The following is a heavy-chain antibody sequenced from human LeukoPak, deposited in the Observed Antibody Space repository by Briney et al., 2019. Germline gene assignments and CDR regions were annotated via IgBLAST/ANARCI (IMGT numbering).Heavy chain of an antibody. Sequence: GESLQISCKGSGYSFTSYWIGWVRQMPGKGLEWMGIIYPGDSDARYSPSFQGQVTISADKSISTAYLQWSSLKASDTAMYYCARRRDLYSGSYYPFDYWGQGTLVTVSS. D-gene: IGHD1-26*01. CDR2: IYPGDSDA. CDR1: GYSFTSYW. J-gene: IGHJ4*02. V-gene: IGHV5-51*01. CDR3: ARRRDLYSGSYYPFDY.